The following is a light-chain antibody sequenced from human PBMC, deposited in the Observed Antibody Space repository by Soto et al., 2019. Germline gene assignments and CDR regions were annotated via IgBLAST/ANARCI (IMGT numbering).Light chain of an antibody. CDR2: GAS. CDR3: QQYGSSPLT. CDR1: QSVSSSY. J-gene: IGKJ4*01. Sequence: EIVVTQSPGTLSLSPGERATLSCRASQSVSSSYSAWYQQKPGQAPRLLIYGASSRATGIPDRFSGSGSGTDFTLTISRLEPEDFAVYYCQQYGSSPLTFGGGTKVEIK. V-gene: IGKV3-20*01.